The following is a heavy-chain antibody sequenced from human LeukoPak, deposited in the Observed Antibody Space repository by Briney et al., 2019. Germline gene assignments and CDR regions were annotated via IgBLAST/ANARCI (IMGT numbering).Heavy chain of an antibody. CDR1: GFSFSGYG. J-gene: IGHJ4*02. V-gene: IGHV3-30*03. CDR3: ARSVASEVY. CDR2: ISYDGNIK. Sequence: GRSLRLSCAASGFSFSGYGMHWVRQAPGKGLEWLAVISYDGNIKYYADSVRGRFTISRDNSKNTLYLQMNSLRPEDTAVYYCARSVASEVYWGQRTLVTLSS. D-gene: IGHD5-12*01.